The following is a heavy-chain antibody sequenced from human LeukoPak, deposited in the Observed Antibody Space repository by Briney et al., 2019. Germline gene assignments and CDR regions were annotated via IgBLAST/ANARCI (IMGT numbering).Heavy chain of an antibody. Sequence: GGSLRLSCAASGFTFSSYWMHWVRQAPGKGLVRVSRINSDGSSTSYADSVKGRFTISRDNTKNTLYLQMNSLRAEDTAVYYCARDRRYYYGSGSYYNSFDYWGQGTLVTVSS. J-gene: IGHJ4*02. CDR3: ARDRRYYYGSGSYYNSFDY. CDR2: INSDGSST. CDR1: GFTFSSYW. D-gene: IGHD3-10*01. V-gene: IGHV3-74*01.